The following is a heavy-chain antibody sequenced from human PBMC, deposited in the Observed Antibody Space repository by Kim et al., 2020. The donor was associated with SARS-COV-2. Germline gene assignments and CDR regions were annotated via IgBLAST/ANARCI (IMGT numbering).Heavy chain of an antibody. CDR3: ARDAGDYYGSGGREFDY. CDR1: GYTFTSYA. Sequence: ASVKVSCKASGYTFTSYAMHWVRQAPGQRLEWMGWINAGNGNTKYSQKFQGRVTITRDTSASTAYMELSSLRSEDTAVYYCARDAGDYYGSGGREFDYWGQGTLVTVSS. J-gene: IGHJ4*02. D-gene: IGHD3-10*01. V-gene: IGHV1-3*01. CDR2: INAGNGNT.